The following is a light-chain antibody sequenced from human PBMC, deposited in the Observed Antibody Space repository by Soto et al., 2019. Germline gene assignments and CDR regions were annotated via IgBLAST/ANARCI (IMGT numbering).Light chain of an antibody. Sequence: DIQMTQSPSSLSAYLGDRVTITCRASQGISNYLAWYQQKPGRLPKLLLFGASTLQSGVPARFSGSGSGTLFTLTINGLLPDDVATYYCQKYDRAPFTFGPGTKVDFK. CDR3: QKYDRAPFT. V-gene: IGKV1-27*01. CDR2: GAS. CDR1: QGISNY. J-gene: IGKJ3*01.